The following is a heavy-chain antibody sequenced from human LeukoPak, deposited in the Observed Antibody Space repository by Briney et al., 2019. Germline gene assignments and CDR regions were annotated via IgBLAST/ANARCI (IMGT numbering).Heavy chain of an antibody. CDR3: AKESPVLDAFDI. CDR2: ISWNSGSI. D-gene: IGHD3-10*02. CDR1: GFTFDDYA. Sequence: PGGSLRLSCAASGFTFDDYAMHWVRQAPGKGLEWVSGISWNSGSIGYADSVKGRFTISRDNAKNSLYLQMNSLRAEDTALYYCAKESPVLDAFDIWGQGTMVTVSS. V-gene: IGHV3-9*01. J-gene: IGHJ3*02.